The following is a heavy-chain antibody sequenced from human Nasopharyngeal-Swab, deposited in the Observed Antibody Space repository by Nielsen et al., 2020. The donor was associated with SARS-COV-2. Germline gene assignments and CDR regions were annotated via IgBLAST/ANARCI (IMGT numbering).Heavy chain of an antibody. CDR1: GGSISSYY. V-gene: IGHV4-59*08. J-gene: IGHJ3*02. CDR3: ARHANYDCVWGSYRPHDAFDI. D-gene: IGHD3-16*02. Sequence: LSCTVSGGSISSYYWSWIRQPPRKGPERIGHIYYPGSTNDNPSLKSRVTISVDTSKTQFSLKLSSVTAADTAVYYCARHANYDCVWGSYRPHDAFDIWGQGAMVTVSS. CDR2: IYYPGST.